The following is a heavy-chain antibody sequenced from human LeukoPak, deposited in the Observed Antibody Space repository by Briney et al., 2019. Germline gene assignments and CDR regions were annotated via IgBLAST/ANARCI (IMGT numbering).Heavy chain of an antibody. Sequence: SETLSLTCAVYGGSFSGYYWSWIRQPPGKGLEWNGEINHSGSTNYNPSLKSRVTISVDTSKNQFSLKLSSVTAADTAVYYCARGRQAVDLSSYTGTDVWGQGTTVTVSS. V-gene: IGHV4-34*01. CDR2: INHSGST. CDR3: ARGRQAVDLSSYTGTDV. CDR1: GGSFSGYY. D-gene: IGHD1-14*01. J-gene: IGHJ6*02.